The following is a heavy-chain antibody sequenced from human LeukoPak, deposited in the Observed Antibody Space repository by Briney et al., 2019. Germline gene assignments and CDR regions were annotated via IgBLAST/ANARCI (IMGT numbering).Heavy chain of an antibody. CDR3: VRLVGGHIDY. CDR2: TYYRSKWHN. Sequence: SQTLSLTCAMSGDSVFNKNTVWNWIKQSPTSLLERLGITYYRSKWHNTYSLPVKIPISINPDTSTNHFSLHLYTVTPADTAVYFCVRLVGGHIDYWGEGTLVTVSS. J-gene: IGHJ4*02. D-gene: IGHD2-21*01. V-gene: IGHV6-1*01. CDR1: GDSVFNKNTV.